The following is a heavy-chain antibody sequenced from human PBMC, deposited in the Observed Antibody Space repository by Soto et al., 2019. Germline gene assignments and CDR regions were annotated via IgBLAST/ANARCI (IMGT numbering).Heavy chain of an antibody. Sequence: ASVKVSCKASGYTFTSYDINWVRQATGQGLEWMGWMNPNSGNTGYAQKFQGRVTMTRNTSISTAYMELSSLRSEDTAVYYCARDTVDYDWGSFRDRPYYYYYGMDVWG. CDR2: MNPNSGNT. J-gene: IGHJ6*02. V-gene: IGHV1-8*01. CDR1: GYTFTSYD. D-gene: IGHD3-16*02. CDR3: ARDTVDYDWGSFRDRPYYYYYGMDV.